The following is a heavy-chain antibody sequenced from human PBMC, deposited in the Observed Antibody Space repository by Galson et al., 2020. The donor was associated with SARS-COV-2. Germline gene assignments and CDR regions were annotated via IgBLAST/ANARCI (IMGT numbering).Heavy chain of an antibody. D-gene: IGHD6-19*01. J-gene: IGHJ4*02. Sequence: SVTVSCKASGGTFSSYAISWVRQAPGQGLEWMGGIIPIFGTANYAQKFQGRVTITADKSTSTAYMELSSLRSEDTAVYYCARDVGSGWYYFDYWGQGTLVTVSS. CDR3: ARDVGSGWYYFDY. V-gene: IGHV1-69*06. CDR2: IIPIFGTA. CDR1: GGTFSSYA.